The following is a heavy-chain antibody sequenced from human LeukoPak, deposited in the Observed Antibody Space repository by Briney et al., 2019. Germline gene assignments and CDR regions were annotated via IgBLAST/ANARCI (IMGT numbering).Heavy chain of an antibody. CDR2: IIPIFGTA. D-gene: IGHD2-21*02. CDR3: ARVLAYCGGDCYLGAFDV. J-gene: IGHJ3*01. Sequence: GASVKVSCKASGGTFSSYAISWVRQAPGQGLEWMGGIIPIFGTANYAQKFQGRVTITADESTSTAYMELSSLRSEDTAVYYCARVLAYCGGDCYLGAFDVWGQGTMVTVSS. CDR1: GGTFSSYA. V-gene: IGHV1-69*13.